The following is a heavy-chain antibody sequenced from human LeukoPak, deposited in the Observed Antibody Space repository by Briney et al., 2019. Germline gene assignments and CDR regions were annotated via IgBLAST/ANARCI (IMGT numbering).Heavy chain of an antibody. CDR2: INHSGST. CDR3: AMDYSSSWYDY. CDR1: GGSFSGYY. Sequence: SETLSLTCAVYGGSFSGYYWSWIRQPPGKGLEWIGEINHSGSTNYNPSLKSRVTISVDTSKNQCSLKLSSVTAADTAVYYCAMDYSSSWYDYWGQGTLVTVSS. V-gene: IGHV4-34*01. J-gene: IGHJ4*02. D-gene: IGHD6-13*01.